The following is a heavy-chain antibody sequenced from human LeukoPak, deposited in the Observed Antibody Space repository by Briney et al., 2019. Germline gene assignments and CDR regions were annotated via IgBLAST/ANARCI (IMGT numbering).Heavy chain of an antibody. J-gene: IGHJ4*02. CDR2: IGASGGST. CDR1: GFTFSSYA. Sequence: SGGSLRLSCATSGFTFSSYAMSWDRQAPGKGLEWVSGIGASGGSTYYADSVKGRFTISRDNSKNTLYLQMNSLRTEDTAVYYCAKAEGYDILTGLDYWGQGTLVTVSS. CDR3: AKAEGYDILTGLDY. V-gene: IGHV3-23*01. D-gene: IGHD3-9*01.